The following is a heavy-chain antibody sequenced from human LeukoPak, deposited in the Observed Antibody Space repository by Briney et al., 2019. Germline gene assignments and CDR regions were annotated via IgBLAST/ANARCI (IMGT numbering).Heavy chain of an antibody. CDR3: ARGAQAWQLVPFDF. CDR1: GGSISSYY. D-gene: IGHD6-13*01. Sequence: SETLSLTCTVSGGSISSYYWTWIRQPPGTGLEWIGYIYYSGSTNYNPSLKSRVTISVDTSKNQFSLKLSSVTAADTAVYYCARGAQAWQLVPFDFWGQGALVAVSS. J-gene: IGHJ4*02. CDR2: IYYSGST. V-gene: IGHV4-59*01.